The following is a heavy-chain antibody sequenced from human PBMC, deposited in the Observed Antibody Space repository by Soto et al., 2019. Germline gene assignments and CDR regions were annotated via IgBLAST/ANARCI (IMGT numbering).Heavy chain of an antibody. V-gene: IGHV4-59*08. CDR1: GGSITGYS. CDR3: AAAGSLYFYYYMDV. J-gene: IGHJ6*03. D-gene: IGHD6-13*01. Sequence: QVQLQESGPGLVKPSETLSLTCTVSGGSITGYSWSWIRQPPGKGLEWLGYVYDSGLTNYNPSLKSRVSMALNMSKNQFSLQLSSLTAADTAGYYCAAAGSLYFYYYMDVWGKGTTVTVSS. CDR2: VYDSGLT.